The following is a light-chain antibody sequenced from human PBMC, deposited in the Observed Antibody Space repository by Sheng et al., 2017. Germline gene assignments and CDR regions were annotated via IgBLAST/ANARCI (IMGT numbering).Light chain of an antibody. V-gene: IGKV1-33*01. CDR1: QDISNY. CDR3: QRYDNLRSIT. Sequence: DIQMTQSPSSLSASVGDRVTITCQASQDISNYLNWYQQKPGKAPKLLIYDASNLETGVPSRFSGSGSGTDFTFTISSLQPEDIATYYCQRYDNLRSITFGQGTRLEIK. CDR2: DAS. J-gene: IGKJ5*01.